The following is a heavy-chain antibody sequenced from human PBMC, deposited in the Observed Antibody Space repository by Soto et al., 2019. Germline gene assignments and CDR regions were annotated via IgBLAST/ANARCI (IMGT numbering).Heavy chain of an antibody. Sequence: SETLSLTCTVSGGSISSSSYYWGWIRQPPGKGLEWIGNIYYSGTTYYTPSLRSRVTTSVDTSKNHFSLTLKFVTAADTAVYYCARILWGHYFDYWGQGILVTVSS. CDR2: IYYSGTT. D-gene: IGHD7-27*01. CDR3: ARILWGHYFDY. V-gene: IGHV4-39*02. CDR1: GGSISSSSYY. J-gene: IGHJ4*02.